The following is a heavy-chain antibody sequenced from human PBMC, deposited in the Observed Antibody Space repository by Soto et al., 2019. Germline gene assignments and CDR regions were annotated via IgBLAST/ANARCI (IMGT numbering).Heavy chain of an antibody. V-gene: IGHV3-30*18. Sequence: GGSLRLSCAASGFTSSSYGMHWVRQAPGKGLEWVAVISYDGSNKYYADSVKGRFTISRDNSKNTLYLQMNSLRAEDTAVYYCAKGQGSYYYYGMDVWGQGTTVTVSS. J-gene: IGHJ6*02. CDR2: ISYDGSNK. D-gene: IGHD3-10*01. CDR3: AKGQGSYYYYGMDV. CDR1: GFTSSSYG.